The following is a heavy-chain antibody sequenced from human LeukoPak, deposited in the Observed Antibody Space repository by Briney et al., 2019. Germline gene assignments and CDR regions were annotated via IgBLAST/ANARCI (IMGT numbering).Heavy chain of an antibody. CDR2: IYSGGNT. CDR3: ALRIAVPGGFDS. CDR1: GFTVSRNY. Sequence: PGGSLRLSCAASGFTVSRNYMTWVRQAPGKGLEWVSVIYSGGNTYYAESVKGRFTISRDNAKNTLYLQMNSLRAEDTAVYYCALRIAVPGGFDSWGQGTLVAVSS. D-gene: IGHD6-19*01. J-gene: IGHJ4*02. V-gene: IGHV3-53*01.